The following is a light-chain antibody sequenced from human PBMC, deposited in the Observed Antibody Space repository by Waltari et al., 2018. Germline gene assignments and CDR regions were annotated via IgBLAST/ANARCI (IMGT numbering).Light chain of an antibody. V-gene: IGKV3-20*01. J-gene: IGKJ3*01. CDR2: GAS. CDR1: QSVNNY. Sequence: EIVLTQSPVPLSLSPGERATLSCRASQSVNNYLAWFQQKPGQAPRLLIHGASSRATGIPDRISGSGSGTDFTLTISGLEPQDFAVYYCQQYSSSPLTFGPGTKVDIK. CDR3: QQYSSSPLT.